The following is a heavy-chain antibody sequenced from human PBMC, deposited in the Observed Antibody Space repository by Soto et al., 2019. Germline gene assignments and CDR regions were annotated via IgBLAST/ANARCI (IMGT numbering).Heavy chain of an antibody. Sequence: GASVKVSCKASGYTFTGYYMHWVRQAPGQGLEWMGWINPNSGGTNYAQKFQGWVTMTRDTSISTAYMELSRLRSDDTAVYYCARLPDYYDSSGYDYWGQGTLVTVSS. CDR2: INPNSGGT. D-gene: IGHD3-22*01. J-gene: IGHJ4*02. CDR1: GYTFTGYY. CDR3: ARLPDYYDSSGYDY. V-gene: IGHV1-2*04.